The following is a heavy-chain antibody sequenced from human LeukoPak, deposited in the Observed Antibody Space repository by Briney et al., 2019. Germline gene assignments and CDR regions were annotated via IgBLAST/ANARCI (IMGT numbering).Heavy chain of an antibody. D-gene: IGHD3/OR15-3a*01. CDR2: RDYSGTT. Sequence: SDTLSLTCTVSGDSIRSNSYYWAWIRQPPGKGLEWIENRDYSGTTYYKPSLNSRVTMTIDTSKNQFLLKLRSVTAADTAVYYCARMSNSPYERTGYYFDYWGQGTLVSVSS. CDR1: GDSIRSNSYY. J-gene: IGHJ4*02. CDR3: ARMSNSPYERTGYYFDY. V-gene: IGHV4-39*01.